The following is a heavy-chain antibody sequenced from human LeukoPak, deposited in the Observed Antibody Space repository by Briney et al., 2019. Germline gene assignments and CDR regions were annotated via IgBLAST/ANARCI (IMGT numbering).Heavy chain of an antibody. CDR3: ARTYYDSSGQPAFDI. J-gene: IGHJ3*02. D-gene: IGHD3-22*01. V-gene: IGHV1-8*02. Sequence: ASVKVSCKVSGYSFVLYGISWVRQAPGQGLEWMGWINPNSGNTGYAQKFQGRVTMTRNTTISTAYMELSSLRFEDTAVYYCARTYYDSSGQPAFDIWGQGTMVTVSS. CDR1: GYSFVLYG. CDR2: INPNSGNT.